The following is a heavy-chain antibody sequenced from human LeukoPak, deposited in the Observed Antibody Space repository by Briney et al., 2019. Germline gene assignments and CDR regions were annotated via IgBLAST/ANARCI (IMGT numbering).Heavy chain of an antibody. V-gene: IGHV1-2*02. CDR1: GYTFTGYY. CDR2: INPNSGGT. J-gene: IGHJ3*02. D-gene: IGHD1-7*01. Sequence: ASVKVSCKASGYTFTGYYMHWVRQAPGQGLEWMGWINPNSGGTNYAQKFQGRVTMTRDTSISTAYMELSRLRSDDTAVYYCARESITGTTYAFDIWGQGTMVTVSS. CDR3: ARESITGTTYAFDI.